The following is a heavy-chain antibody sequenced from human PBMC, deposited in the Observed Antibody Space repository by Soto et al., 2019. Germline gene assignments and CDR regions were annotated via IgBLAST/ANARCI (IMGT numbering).Heavy chain of an antibody. J-gene: IGHJ6*03. Sequence: ASVKVSCKASGYTFTGYYMHWVRQAPGQGLEWMGWINPNSGGTNYAQKFQGWVTMTRDTSISTAYMELSRLRSDDTAVYYCARDSGDYGSDTGGYYYYMDVWGKGTTVNVSS. V-gene: IGHV1-2*04. CDR3: ARDSGDYGSDTGGYYYYMDV. CDR1: GYTFTGYY. D-gene: IGHD3-10*01. CDR2: INPNSGGT.